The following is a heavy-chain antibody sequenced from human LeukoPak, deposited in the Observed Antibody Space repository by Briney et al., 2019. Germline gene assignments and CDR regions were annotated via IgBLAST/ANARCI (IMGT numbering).Heavy chain of an antibody. D-gene: IGHD3-10*01. Sequence: PGGSLRLSCAASGFTFSSYSMNWVRQAPGKGLEWVSSISSSSSYIYYADSVKGRFTISRDNAKNSLYLQMNSLRAEDTAVYYCAIDQNWFVPRGYYGMDVWGQGTTVTVSS. J-gene: IGHJ6*02. CDR3: AIDQNWFVPRGYYGMDV. CDR2: ISSSSSYI. CDR1: GFTFSSYS. V-gene: IGHV3-21*01.